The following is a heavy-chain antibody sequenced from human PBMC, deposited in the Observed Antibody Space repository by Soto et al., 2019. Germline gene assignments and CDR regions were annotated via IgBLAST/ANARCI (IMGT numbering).Heavy chain of an antibody. CDR2: INPSGGST. CDR1: GYTFPSYY. D-gene: IGHD2-15*01. CDR3: ARASPRGGNTIHAFDI. V-gene: IGHV1-46*01. J-gene: IGHJ3*02. Sequence: GASVKVSCKASGYTFPSYYMHWVRQAPGQGLEWMGIINPSGGSTSYAQKFQGRVTMTRDTSTSTVYMELSSLRSEDTAVYYCARASPRGGNTIHAFDIWGQGTMDPVSS.